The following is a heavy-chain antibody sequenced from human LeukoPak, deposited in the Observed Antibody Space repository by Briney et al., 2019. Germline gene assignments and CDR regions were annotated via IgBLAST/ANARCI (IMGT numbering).Heavy chain of an antibody. CDR3: ARAYYDSSGKTLDY. D-gene: IGHD3-22*01. V-gene: IGHV3-20*04. CDR1: GFTFDDYG. J-gene: IGHJ4*02. CDR2: INWNGGST. Sequence: GGSLRLSCAASGFTFDDYGMSWVRQAPGKGLEWVSGINWNGGSTGYADSVKGRFTISRDNAKNSLHLQMNSLRAEDTALYYCARAYYDSSGKTLDYWGQGTLVTVSS.